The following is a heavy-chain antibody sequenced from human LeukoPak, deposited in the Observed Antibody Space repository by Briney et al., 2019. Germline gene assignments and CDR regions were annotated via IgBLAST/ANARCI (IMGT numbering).Heavy chain of an antibody. J-gene: IGHJ4*02. V-gene: IGHV4-59*01. CDR3: ARGKYYFDY. Sequence: PSETLSLTCIVSGGSITTYYWTWIRQPPGRGLEWIGYFYYSGSTNYNPTLKSRVTISADTSKNQFSLKLSSVTAADTAVYYCARGKYYFDYWGQGTLVTVSS. CDR1: GGSITTYY. CDR2: FYYSGST.